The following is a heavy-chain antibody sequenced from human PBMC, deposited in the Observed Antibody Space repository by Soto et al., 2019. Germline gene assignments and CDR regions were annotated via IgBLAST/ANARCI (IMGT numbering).Heavy chain of an antibody. CDR3: ASDLVGASDSYGLDV. D-gene: IGHD1-26*01. Sequence: GGSLRLSCAASGFTFSNYGMHWVRQAPGKGLEWVAIIWHDGNNKYYADSVRGRFIISRDNSKNRLYLQMNSLRAEDTAVYYCASDLVGASDSYGLDVWGQGTPVTVSS. J-gene: IGHJ6*02. V-gene: IGHV3-33*01. CDR1: GFTFSNYG. CDR2: IWHDGNNK.